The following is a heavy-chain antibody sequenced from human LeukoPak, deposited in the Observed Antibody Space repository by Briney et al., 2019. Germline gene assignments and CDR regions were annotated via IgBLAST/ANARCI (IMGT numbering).Heavy chain of an antibody. V-gene: IGHV4-39*01. CDR1: GGSISSSHDQ. Sequence: PSETLSLTCNVTGGSISSSHDQWVWIRQPPGKGLEWIGSIYYIGSSYYSPSLKSRVTISFDTSKNQFSLKLTSVTAADAAVYYCATRAIGDFHYWGQGTLVTVSS. CDR3: ATRAIGDFHY. D-gene: IGHD1-26*01. CDR2: IYYIGSS. J-gene: IGHJ4*02.